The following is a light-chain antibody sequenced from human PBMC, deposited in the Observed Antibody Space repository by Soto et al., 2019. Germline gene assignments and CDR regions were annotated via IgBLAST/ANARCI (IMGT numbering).Light chain of an antibody. CDR3: QHGKT. CDR1: QSVSSY. J-gene: IGKJ1*01. Sequence: EIVLTQSPATLSLSPGERATLSCRANQSVSSYLAWYQQKPGQAPRLLIYDASTRATDIPARFSGSGSGTELTLTISSLQSADFAVYFCQHGKTFGQGTKVDIK. V-gene: IGKV3-11*01. CDR2: DAS.